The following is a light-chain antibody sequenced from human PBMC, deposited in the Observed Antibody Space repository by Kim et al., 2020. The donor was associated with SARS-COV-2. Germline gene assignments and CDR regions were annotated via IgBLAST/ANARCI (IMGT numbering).Light chain of an antibody. J-gene: IGLJ2*01. CDR3: LSRDESIYYKI. CDR2: SRD. V-gene: IGLV3-19*01. CDR1: SSRTYD. Sequence: SSELTQEPAVFVPQGQTVTITCRGESSRTYDASWYQQKAGQTTILILYSRDRRPSGIPDRFSGSISGHTDSLTSTGTQAEDEADDYCLSRDESIYYKIFGGGTQLTVL.